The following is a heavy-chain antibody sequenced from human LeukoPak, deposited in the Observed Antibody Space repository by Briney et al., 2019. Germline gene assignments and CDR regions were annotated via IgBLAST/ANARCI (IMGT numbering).Heavy chain of an antibody. V-gene: IGHV4-34*01. CDR3: ARGSDCSSTSCEVTMVRGVITFFDY. CDR1: GGSFSGYY. CDR2: INHSGST. D-gene: IGHD3-10*01. J-gene: IGHJ4*02. Sequence: SETLSLTCAVYGGSFSGYYWSWIRQPPGKGPEWIGEINHSGSTNYNPSLKSRVTISVDTSKNQFSLKLSSVTAADTAVYYCARGSDCSSTSCEVTMVRGVITFFDYWGQGTLVTVSS.